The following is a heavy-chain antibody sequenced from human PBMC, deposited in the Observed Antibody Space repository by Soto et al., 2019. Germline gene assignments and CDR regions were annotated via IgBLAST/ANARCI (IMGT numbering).Heavy chain of an antibody. CDR2: INPNGGST. J-gene: IGHJ4*02. CDR3: ATSVNSAMTFDY. Sequence: QVQLVQSGAEVKKPGASVKVSCKASGCTFTHYYIHWVRQAPGQGLEWMGIINPNGGSTTYAQKFRAGFTMTRDTSTCTVYMELSSLRSEDSAVYFCATSVNSAMTFDYWGQGTLLTVSS. D-gene: IGHD5-18*01. V-gene: IGHV1-46*01. CDR1: GCTFTHYY.